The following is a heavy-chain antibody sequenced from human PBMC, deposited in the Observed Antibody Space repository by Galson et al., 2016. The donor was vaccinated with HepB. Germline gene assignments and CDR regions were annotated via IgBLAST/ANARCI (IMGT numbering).Heavy chain of an antibody. J-gene: IGHJ3*02. D-gene: IGHD3-3*01. CDR3: ARAYDFWSGAYFEAFDI. Sequence: SVKVSCKASGYSFTRNAINWLRQAPGQRPEWMGWINAGNGNTKYSQKFQGRVTITRDTSARTAHMELSSLRSEDTAVYYCARAYDFWSGAYFEAFDIWGQGTMVTVPS. CDR2: INAGNGNT. CDR1: GYSFTRNA. V-gene: IGHV1-3*01.